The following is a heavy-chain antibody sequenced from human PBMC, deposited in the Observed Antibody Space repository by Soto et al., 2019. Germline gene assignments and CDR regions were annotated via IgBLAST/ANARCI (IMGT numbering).Heavy chain of an antibody. CDR1: GSTFTSYF. D-gene: IGHD3-3*01. CDR3: ARDSPRFLGPGFDY. J-gene: IGHJ4*02. CDR2: INPSGGST. V-gene: IGHV1-46*01. Sequence: ASVNLSCTCAGSTFTSYFRYCLLQTMGQGLERRGIINPSGGSTSDAQKFQGRVTMTRDTSTSTVYMELSSLRSEDTAVYYCARDSPRFLGPGFDYWVQGTLVTVSS.